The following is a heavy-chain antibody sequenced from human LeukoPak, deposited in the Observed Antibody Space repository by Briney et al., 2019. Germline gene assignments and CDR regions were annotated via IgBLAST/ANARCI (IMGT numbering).Heavy chain of an antibody. Sequence: PSETLSLTCTVSGGSISSGGYYWSWIRQHPGKGLEWIGYMYHGGTTYYNPSLKSRVTISVDTSKNQFSLRLSSVTAADTAVYCCASIPYSSSPNPSYWGQGTLVTVSS. CDR3: ASIPYSSSPNPSY. CDR1: GGSISSGGYY. CDR2: MYHGGTT. V-gene: IGHV4-31*03. D-gene: IGHD6-6*01. J-gene: IGHJ4*02.